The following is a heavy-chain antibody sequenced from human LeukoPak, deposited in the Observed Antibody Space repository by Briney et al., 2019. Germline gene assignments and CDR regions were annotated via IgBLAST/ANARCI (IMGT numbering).Heavy chain of an antibody. CDR2: IKSKTDGGTT. CDR3: TTDHPRVVVIPGGIDY. D-gene: IGHD3-22*01. CDR1: GFTFSNAW. J-gene: IGHJ4*02. V-gene: IGHV3-15*01. Sequence: GGSLRLSCAASGFTFSNAWMSWVRQAQGKGREWVGRIKSKTDGGTTDYAAPVKGRFTISRDDSKNTLYLQMNSLKTEDTAVYYCTTDHPRVVVIPGGIDYWGQGTLVTVSS.